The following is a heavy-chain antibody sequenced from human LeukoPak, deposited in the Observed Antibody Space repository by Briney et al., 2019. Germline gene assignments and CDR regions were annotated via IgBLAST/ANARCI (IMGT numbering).Heavy chain of an antibody. J-gene: IGHJ4*02. CDR3: ARDSGSGNNDY. V-gene: IGHV1-69*05. Sequence: SVKVSCKASGGTFSSYAISWVRQAPGQGLEWMGGITPMFGTANYAQKFQGRVTFISNTSATTAFMELSSLRSEDAAVYYCARDSGSGNNDYWGQGTLVTVSS. CDR1: GGTFSSYA. CDR2: ITPMFGTA. D-gene: IGHD1-26*01.